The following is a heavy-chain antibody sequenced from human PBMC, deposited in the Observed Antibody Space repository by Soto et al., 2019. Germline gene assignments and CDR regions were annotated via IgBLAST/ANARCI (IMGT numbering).Heavy chain of an antibody. Sequence: ASVKVSCKASGYTFTSYDISWVRQAPGQGLEWMGWISAYNGNTNYAQKLQGRVTMTTDTSTSTAYMELRSLRSDDTAVYYCARGYPNYDFWSGYFYYYYGMDVWGQGTTVTVSS. D-gene: IGHD3-3*01. CDR2: ISAYNGNT. J-gene: IGHJ6*02. V-gene: IGHV1-18*04. CDR3: ARGYPNYDFWSGYFYYYYGMDV. CDR1: GYTFTSYD.